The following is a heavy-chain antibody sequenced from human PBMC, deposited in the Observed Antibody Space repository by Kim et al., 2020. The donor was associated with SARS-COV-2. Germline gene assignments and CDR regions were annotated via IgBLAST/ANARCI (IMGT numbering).Heavy chain of an antibody. V-gene: IGHV3-48*02. CDR2: I. D-gene: IGHD1-1*01. Sequence: IYYADSVKGRFTISRDNAKKSLYLQRNSLRDEDTAVYYCARGRNHAFDIWGQGTMVTVSS. CDR3: ARGRNHAFDI. J-gene: IGHJ3*02.